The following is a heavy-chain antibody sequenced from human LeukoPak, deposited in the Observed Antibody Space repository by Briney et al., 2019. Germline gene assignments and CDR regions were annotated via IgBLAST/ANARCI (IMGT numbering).Heavy chain of an antibody. V-gene: IGHV3-21*01. CDR3: ARVAAAFYYYYYMDV. J-gene: IGHJ6*03. Sequence: PGGSLRLSCAPPGFTFSSYSMNWVRQAPGKGLEWVSSISSSSRYRYYADSVKGRFPISRDNTKNSLYLQMNSLRAEDTAVYYCARVAAAFYYYYYMDVWGKGTTVTVSS. D-gene: IGHD6-13*01. CDR2: ISSSSRYR. CDR1: GFTFSSYS.